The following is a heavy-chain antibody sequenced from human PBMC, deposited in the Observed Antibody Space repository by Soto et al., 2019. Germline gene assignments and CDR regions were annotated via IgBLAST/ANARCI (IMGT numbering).Heavy chain of an antibody. CDR3: ARGTGRRAFDI. Sequence: TSETLSLTCTVSGGSISSYYWSWIRQPPGKGLEWIGYIYYSGSTNYNPSLKSRVTISVDTSKNQFSLKLSSVTAADTAVYYCARGTGRRAFDIRGQGTMVTVSS. D-gene: IGHD4-17*01. CDR2: IYYSGST. J-gene: IGHJ3*02. CDR1: GGSISSYY. V-gene: IGHV4-59*01.